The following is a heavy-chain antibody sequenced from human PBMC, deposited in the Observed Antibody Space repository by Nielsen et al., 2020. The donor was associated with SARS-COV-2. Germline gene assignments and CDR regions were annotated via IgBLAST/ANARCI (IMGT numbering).Heavy chain of an antibody. CDR1: GFTFSAYY. J-gene: IGHJ3*02. CDR3: ARGGSGCSFDI. Sequence: GGSLRPSCPASGFTFSAYYMSWIRQAPGKGLEWVSYISSSSSYTNYADSVKGRFTISRDNAKNSLYLQMNSLRAGDTAVYYCARGGSGCSFDIWGQGTMVTVAS. V-gene: IGHV3-11*05. CDR2: ISSSSSYT. D-gene: IGHD6-19*01.